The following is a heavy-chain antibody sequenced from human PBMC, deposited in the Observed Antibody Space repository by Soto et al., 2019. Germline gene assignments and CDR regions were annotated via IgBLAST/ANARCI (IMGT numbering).Heavy chain of an antibody. V-gene: IGHV4-59*01. Sequence: SETLSLTCTVSGGSISSYYWSWIRQPPGKGLEWIGYIYYSGSTNYNPSLKSRVTISVDTSKNQFSLKLSSVTAADTAVYYCARLTLLRPFDYWGQGTLVTVSS. J-gene: IGHJ4*02. D-gene: IGHD2-21*02. CDR1: GGSISSYY. CDR3: ARLTLLRPFDY. CDR2: IYYSGST.